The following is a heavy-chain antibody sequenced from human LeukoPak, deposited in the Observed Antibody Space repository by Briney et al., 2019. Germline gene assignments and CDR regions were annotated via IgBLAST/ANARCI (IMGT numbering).Heavy chain of an antibody. CDR2: ISHDGNDK. Sequence: TGGSLRLSCVASGFIFSTFGMHWVRQAPGKGLEWVAFISHDGNDKYYADSVKGRFAISRDNSHNTLYLQINSLRPEDTAVYYCVKGHLIYRLLEYWGQGTLVTVSS. J-gene: IGHJ4*02. CDR3: VKGHLIYRLLEY. V-gene: IGHV3-30*18. D-gene: IGHD4-11*01. CDR1: GFIFSTFG.